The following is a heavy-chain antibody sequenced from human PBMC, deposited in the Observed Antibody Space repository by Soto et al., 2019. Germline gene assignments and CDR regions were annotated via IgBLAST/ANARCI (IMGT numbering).Heavy chain of an antibody. CDR2: ISWNSGSI. J-gene: IGHJ6*04. D-gene: IGHD2-2*01. CDR1: GFPFDDYA. Sequence: GGALSLSWTSSGFPFDDYAMHWVLQAPGQGLEWVSGISWNSGSIGYADSVKGRFTISRDNAKNSLYLQMNSLRAEDTALYYCAKEIGSSDYYGIGGWGKGTKVTLSS. V-gene: IGHV3-9*01. CDR3: AKEIGSSDYYGIGG.